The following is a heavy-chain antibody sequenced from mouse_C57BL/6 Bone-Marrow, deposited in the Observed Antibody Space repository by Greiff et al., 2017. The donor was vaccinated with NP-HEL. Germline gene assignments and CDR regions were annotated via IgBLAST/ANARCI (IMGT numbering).Heavy chain of an antibody. V-gene: IGHV5-4*01. J-gene: IGHJ2*01. Sequence: EVQRVESGGGLVKPGGSLKLSCAASGFTFSSYAMSWVRQTPEKRLEWVATISDGGSYTYYPDNVKGRFTISRDNAKNNLYLQMSHLKSEDTAMYYCARVEVTLDYWGQGTTLTVSS. CDR2: ISDGGSYT. CDR1: GFTFSSYA. CDR3: ARVEVTLDY.